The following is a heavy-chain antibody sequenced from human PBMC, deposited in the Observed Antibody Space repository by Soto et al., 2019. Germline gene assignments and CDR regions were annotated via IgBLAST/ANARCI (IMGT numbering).Heavy chain of an antibody. CDR1: GLTFRSYG. V-gene: IGHV3-30*18. Sequence: GGSLRLSCAASGLTFRSYGMHWVRQAPGRGLEWVAGISYDGRNKYYVDSVKGRFTISRDNSKNTLDLQMNSLRVEDTAVFYCAQDTYYHDTSGYYTFDYWGQGALVTVSS. D-gene: IGHD3-22*01. CDR2: ISYDGRNK. CDR3: AQDTYYHDTSGYYTFDY. J-gene: IGHJ4*02.